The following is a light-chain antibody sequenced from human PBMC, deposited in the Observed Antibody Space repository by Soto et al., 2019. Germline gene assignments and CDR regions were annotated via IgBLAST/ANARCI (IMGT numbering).Light chain of an antibody. CDR2: EVS. CDR3: SSYTSSSTLYV. Sequence: QSALTQPASVSGSPGQSITISCTGASSDVGVYNYVSWYHQHPGKAPKLMIYEVSNRPSGVSNRFSGSKSVNTASLTISGLQAEDEADYYCSSYTSSSTLYVFGTGTKLTVL. CDR1: SSDVGVYNY. V-gene: IGLV2-14*01. J-gene: IGLJ1*01.